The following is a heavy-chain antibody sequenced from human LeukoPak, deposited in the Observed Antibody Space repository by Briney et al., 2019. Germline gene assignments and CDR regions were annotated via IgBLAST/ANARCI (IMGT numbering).Heavy chain of an antibody. CDR1: GGTFSGYY. D-gene: IGHD3-3*01. CDR2: INHGGST. V-gene: IGHV4-34*01. J-gene: IGHJ5*02. CDR3: ARASHYDFWSGSPPGWFDP. Sequence: SETLSLTCAVYGGTFSGYYWSWIRQPPGKGLEWIGEINHGGSTNYNPSLKSRVTISVDTSKNQFSLKLSSVTAADTAVYYCARASHYDFWSGSPPGWFDPWGQGTLVTVPS.